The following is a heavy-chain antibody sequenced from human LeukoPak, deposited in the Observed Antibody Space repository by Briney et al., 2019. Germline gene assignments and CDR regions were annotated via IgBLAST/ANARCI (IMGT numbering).Heavy chain of an antibody. V-gene: IGHV4-59*12. CDR2: IFHTGST. CDR3: ARDRQQLVRGDHFDY. Sequence: PSETLSLTCTVSGGSISSYYWSWIRQPPGKGLEWIGCIFHTGSTYYNPSLKSRVTMSVDTSKNQFSLRLTSVTAADTAVYYCARDRQQLVRGDHFDYWGQGTLVTVSS. J-gene: IGHJ4*02. D-gene: IGHD6-13*01. CDR1: GGSISSYY.